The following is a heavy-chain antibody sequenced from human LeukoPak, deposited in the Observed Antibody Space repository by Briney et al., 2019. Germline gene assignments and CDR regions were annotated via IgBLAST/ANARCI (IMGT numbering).Heavy chain of an antibody. CDR1: GGSFSGYC. CDR3: ARGSSSGWFDY. D-gene: IGHD6-19*01. V-gene: IGHV4-34*01. J-gene: IGHJ4*02. CDR2: INHSGST. Sequence: PSETLSLTCAVYGGSFSGYCWSWIRQPPGKGLEWIGEINHSGSTNYNPSLKSRVTISVDTSKNQFSLKLSSVTAADTAVYYCARGSSSGWFDYWGQGTLVTVSS.